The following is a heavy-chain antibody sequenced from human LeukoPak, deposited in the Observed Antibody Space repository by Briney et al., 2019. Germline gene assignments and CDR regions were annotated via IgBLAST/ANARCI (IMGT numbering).Heavy chain of an antibody. D-gene: IGHD2-8*01. CDR3: ARQAIVLMVYAPNWFDP. CDR1: GGSITSKH. Sequence: SETLSLTCTVSGGSITSKHWSWIRQPAGKGLEWIGRIYSTGSTNYNPTLESRVAMSVDTSKNQLSLKLSSVTAADTAVYYCARQAIVLMVYAPNWFDPWGQGTLVTVSS. J-gene: IGHJ5*02. V-gene: IGHV4-4*07. CDR2: IYSTGST.